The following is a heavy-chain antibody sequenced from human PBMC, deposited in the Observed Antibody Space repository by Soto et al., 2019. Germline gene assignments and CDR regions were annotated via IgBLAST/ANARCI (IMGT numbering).Heavy chain of an antibody. J-gene: IGHJ4*02. CDR3: AKDAIMVSSSFNYFDF. D-gene: IGHD6-13*01. CDR1: GFIPSSYA. Sequence: EVQLLESGGGLVQPGGSLRLSCVVSGFIPSSYAMSWVRQAPGKGLEWVSGISGSGGATSYADSVKGRFTISRDNSKNTRYLQMNSLSAEDTAIYYCAKDAIMVSSSFNYFDFWGQGALVTVSS. V-gene: IGHV3-23*01. CDR2: ISGSGGAT.